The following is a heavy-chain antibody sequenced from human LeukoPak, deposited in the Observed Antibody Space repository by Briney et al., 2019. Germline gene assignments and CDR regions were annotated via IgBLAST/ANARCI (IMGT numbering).Heavy chain of an antibody. CDR3: ARDRYCSSTSCHEAYGMDV. CDR1: GYTFTSYG. V-gene: IGHV1-18*01. CDR2: ISAYNGNT. D-gene: IGHD2-2*01. J-gene: IGHJ6*02. Sequence: GASVKVSCKASGYTFTSYGISWVRQAPGQGLEWVGWISAYNGNTNYAQKLQGRVTMTTDTSTSTAYMELRSLRSDDTAVYYCARDRYCSSTSCHEAYGMDVWGQGTTVTVSS.